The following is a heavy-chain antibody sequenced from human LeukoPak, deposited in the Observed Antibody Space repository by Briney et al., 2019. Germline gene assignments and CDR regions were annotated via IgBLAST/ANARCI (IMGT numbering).Heavy chain of an antibody. CDR2: IIPILGIA. D-gene: IGHD3-22*01. CDR1: GGTFSSYA. CDR3: ARDSAMIVVVIGAFDI. V-gene: IGHV1-69*04. J-gene: IGHJ3*02. Sequence: ASVKVSCKASGGTFSSYAISWVRQAPGQGLEWMGRIIPILGIANYAQKFQGRVTITADKSTSTAYMELSSLRSEDTAVYYGARDSAMIVVVIGAFDIWGQGTMVTVSS.